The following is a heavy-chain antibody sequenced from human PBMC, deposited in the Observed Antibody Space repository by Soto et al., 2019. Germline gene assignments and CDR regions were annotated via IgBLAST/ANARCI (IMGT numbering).Heavy chain of an antibody. D-gene: IGHD2-15*01. CDR1: GYTFTSYD. V-gene: IGHV1-8*01. Sequence: ASVKVSCKASGYTFTSYDINWVRQATGQGLEWMGWMNPNSGNTGYAQKFQGRVTMTRNTSISTAYMELSSLRSEDTAVYYCAGYGGNNDAFDIWGQGTMVAVSS. CDR2: MNPNSGNT. CDR3: AGYGGNNDAFDI. J-gene: IGHJ3*02.